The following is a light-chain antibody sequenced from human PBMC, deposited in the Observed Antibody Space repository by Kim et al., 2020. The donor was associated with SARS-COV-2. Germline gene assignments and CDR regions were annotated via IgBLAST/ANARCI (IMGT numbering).Light chain of an antibody. J-gene: IGLJ3*02. CDR2: DVS. CDR1: SSDGGGYEY. CDR3: SSYTSSSTWV. Sequence: GQSITIACTGTSSDGGGYEYVSWYQQQPGKAPKLMIYDVSKRPSGVSNRFSGSKSGNTAFLTISGLQAEDETDYYCSSYTSSSTWVFGGGTQLTVL. V-gene: IGLV2-14*04.